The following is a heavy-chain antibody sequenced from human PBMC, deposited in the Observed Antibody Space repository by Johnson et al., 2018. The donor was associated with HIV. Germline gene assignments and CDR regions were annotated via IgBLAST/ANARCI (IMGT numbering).Heavy chain of an antibody. Sequence: VQLVESGGGVVRPGGSLRLSCEGSGFTFDDYGMSWVRQAPGKGLEWVSGVNWNGESTGYADSGKGRFSISKDTVKNYLYLQMNSLRAEDTALYYCARDGTGGYCSVGRCYDAFDIWGQGTMVTVSS. V-gene: IGHV3-20*04. CDR3: ARDGTGGYCSVGRCYDAFDI. D-gene: IGHD2-15*01. CDR1: GFTFDDYG. CDR2: VNWNGEST. J-gene: IGHJ3*02.